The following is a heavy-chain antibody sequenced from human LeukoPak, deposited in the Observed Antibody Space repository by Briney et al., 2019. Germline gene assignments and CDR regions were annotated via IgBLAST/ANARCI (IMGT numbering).Heavy chain of an antibody. Sequence: PSETLSLTCTVSGGSISSYYWSWIRQPPGKGLEWIGYIYYSGSTNYNPSLKSRVTISVDTSKNQFSLKLSSVTAADTAVYYCARHYDILTGYIDYWGQGTLVTVSS. D-gene: IGHD3-9*01. CDR1: GGSISSYY. V-gene: IGHV4-59*08. J-gene: IGHJ4*02. CDR2: IYYSGST. CDR3: ARHYDILTGYIDY.